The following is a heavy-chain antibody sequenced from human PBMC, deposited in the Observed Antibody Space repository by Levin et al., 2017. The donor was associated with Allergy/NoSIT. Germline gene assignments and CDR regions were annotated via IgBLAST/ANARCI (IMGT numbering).Heavy chain of an antibody. CDR3: ARGGWWLDH. Sequence: AGGSLRLSCAASGFTSSNYWMTWVRQAPGKGLEWVANIKEDGSQRNYVDSVRGRFTLSRDSAKNSLYLQMDSLTAEDTAVYYCARGGWWLDHWGQGTLVTVSS. V-gene: IGHV3-7*01. CDR2: IKEDGSQR. CDR1: GFTSSNYW. J-gene: IGHJ5*02.